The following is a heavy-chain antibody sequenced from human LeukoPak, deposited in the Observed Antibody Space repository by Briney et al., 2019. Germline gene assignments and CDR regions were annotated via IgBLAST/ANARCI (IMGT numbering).Heavy chain of an antibody. D-gene: IGHD6-19*01. J-gene: IGHJ4*02. V-gene: IGHV6-1*01. Sequence: SHTLSLTCVVSGDSVSSKNGAWNWIRQSPSRGLEWLGRTYYMSKWYNDYAESMEGRMTISQDTSKNQYSLHLNSVTPDDTAVYYCARDFGTTGWHTFDYWGQGTLVTVSS. CDR3: ARDFGTTGWHTFDY. CDR1: GDSVSSKNGA. CDR2: TYYMSKWYN.